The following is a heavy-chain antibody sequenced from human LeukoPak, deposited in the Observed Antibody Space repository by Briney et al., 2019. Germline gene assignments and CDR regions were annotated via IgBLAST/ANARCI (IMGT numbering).Heavy chain of an antibody. V-gene: IGHV4-4*07. CDR1: GGSISSYY. J-gene: IGHJ4*02. CDR3: ARDRVAGTFDY. CDR2: IYTSGST. Sequence: SETLSLTCTVSGGSISSYYWSWIRQPAAKGLEWIGRIYTSGSTNYNPSLKSRVTISVDKSKNQFSLKLSSVTAADTAVYYCARDRVAGTFDYWGQGTLVTVSS. D-gene: IGHD6-19*01.